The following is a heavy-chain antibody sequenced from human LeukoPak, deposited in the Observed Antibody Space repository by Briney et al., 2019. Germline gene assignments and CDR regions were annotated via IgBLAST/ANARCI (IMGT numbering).Heavy chain of an antibody. CDR1: GFTFSSYG. Sequence: GGSLRLSCAASGFTFSSYGMHWVRQAPGKGLEWVAVISYDGSNKYYADSVKGRFTISRDNSKNTLYLQMNSLRAEDTAVYCCANEYSSSSGDYLGQGTLVTVSS. CDR3: ANEYSSSSGDY. V-gene: IGHV3-30*18. CDR2: ISYDGSNK. D-gene: IGHD6-6*01. J-gene: IGHJ4*02.